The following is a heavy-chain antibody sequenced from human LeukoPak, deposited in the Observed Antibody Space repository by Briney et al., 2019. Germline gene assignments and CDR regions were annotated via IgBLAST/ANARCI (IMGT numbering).Heavy chain of an antibody. D-gene: IGHD3-22*01. V-gene: IGHV1-46*01. CDR2: ISPSGGST. J-gene: IGHJ3*02. Sequence: ASVKVSCKAFGYTFTSNYMHWVRQAPGQGPEWMGVISPSGGSTTYAQKFQGRVTLTRDMSTSTDYLELSSLRSEDTAVYYCARVWPRDYYDSSGYHLGGVDAFDIWGQGTMVTVSS. CDR3: ARVWPRDYYDSSGYHLGGVDAFDI. CDR1: GYTFTSNY.